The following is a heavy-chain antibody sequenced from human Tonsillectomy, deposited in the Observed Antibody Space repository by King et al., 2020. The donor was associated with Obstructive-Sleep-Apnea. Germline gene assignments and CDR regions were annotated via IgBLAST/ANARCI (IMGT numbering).Heavy chain of an antibody. CDR3: AWGQGAGSSDY. J-gene: IGHJ4*02. Sequence: VQLVESGAEVKKPGESLRISCKGSGYSFTSYWISWVRQMPGKGLEWMGRIDPSDSYTNYSPSFQGHITISAAKSISTAYLQWSSRKASDTAMYYCAWGQGAGSSDYWGQGTLVTVSS. CDR2: IDPSDSYT. V-gene: IGHV5-10-1*03. D-gene: IGHD6-13*01. CDR1: GYSFTSYW.